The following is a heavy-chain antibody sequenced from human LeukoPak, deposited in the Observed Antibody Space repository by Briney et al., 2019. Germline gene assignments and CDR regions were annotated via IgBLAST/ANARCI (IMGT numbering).Heavy chain of an antibody. CDR2: ISYDGSNK. CDR3: ARVGVYGDYNAYFDY. V-gene: IGHV3-30*04. D-gene: IGHD4-17*01. Sequence: GRSLRLSCAASGFTFSSYAMHWVRQAPGKGLEWVAVISYDGSNKYYADSVKGRFTISRDNAKNSLYLQMNSLRAEDTALYYCARVGVYGDYNAYFDYWGQGTLVTVSS. CDR1: GFTFSSYA. J-gene: IGHJ4*02.